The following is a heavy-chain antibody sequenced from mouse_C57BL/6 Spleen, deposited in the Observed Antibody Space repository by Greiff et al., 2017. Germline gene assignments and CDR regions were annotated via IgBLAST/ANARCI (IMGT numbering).Heavy chain of an antibody. CDR1: GYTFTSYG. CDR3: ARSGFITTVVATDWYFDV. V-gene: IGHV1-81*01. Sequence: VTLMESGAELARPGASVKLSCKASGYTFTSYGISWVKQRTGQGLEWIGEIYPRSGNTYYNEKFKGKATLTADKSSSTAYLELRSLTSEDSAVYFCARSGFITTVVATDWYFDVWGTGTTVTVAS. CDR2: IYPRSGNT. J-gene: IGHJ1*03. D-gene: IGHD1-1*01.